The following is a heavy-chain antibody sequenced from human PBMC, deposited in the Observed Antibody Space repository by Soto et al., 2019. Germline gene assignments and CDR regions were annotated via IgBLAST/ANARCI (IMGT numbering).Heavy chain of an antibody. J-gene: IGHJ4*02. CDR3: ARLGGYYQAFDQ. CDR2: IYYSGST. Sequence: SETLSLTCAVSGGSISSGDYYWSWIRQPPGKGLEWIGNIYYSGSTYYNPSLKSRVTISIDTSKNQFSLKLSSVTAADTAVYYCARLGGYYQAFDQWGQGSLVTVSS. V-gene: IGHV4-30-4*01. D-gene: IGHD3-22*01. CDR1: GGSISSGDYY.